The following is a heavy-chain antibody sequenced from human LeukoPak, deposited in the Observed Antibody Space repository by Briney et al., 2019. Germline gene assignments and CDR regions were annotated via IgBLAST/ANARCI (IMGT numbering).Heavy chain of an antibody. V-gene: IGHV4-59*08. J-gene: IGHJ4*02. Sequence: PSETLSLTCTVSGGSISSYYWSWIRQPPGKGLEWIGYIYYSGSTNYNPSLKSRVTISVDTSKNQFSPKLSSVTAADTAVYYCARLGYYGSGSYYKFDYWGQGALVTVSS. CDR3: ARLGYYGSGSYYKFDY. CDR2: IYYSGST. CDR1: GGSISSYY. D-gene: IGHD3-10*01.